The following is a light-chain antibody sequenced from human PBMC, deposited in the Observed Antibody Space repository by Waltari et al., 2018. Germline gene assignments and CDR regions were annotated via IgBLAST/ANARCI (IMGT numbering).Light chain of an antibody. CDR2: RAS. CDR3: QQYNNWPPGT. Sequence: TVVTTSPATLSMSPGVSATLPCRTSQSIGSSLAWYQLRPGQAPRLLIYRASTRATGIPDRCSGSRSETEFSLTISSLQSEDIAVYYCQQYNNWPPGTFGQGTKVEI. CDR1: QSIGSS. V-gene: IGKV3-15*01. J-gene: IGKJ1*01.